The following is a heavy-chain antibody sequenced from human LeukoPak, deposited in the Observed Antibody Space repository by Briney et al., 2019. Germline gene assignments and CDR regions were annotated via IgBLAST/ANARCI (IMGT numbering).Heavy chain of an antibody. CDR3: ARVRIAAAGTFSTHWFDP. CDR2: ISSSSSYI. CDR1: GFTVSSYS. V-gene: IGHV3-21*01. D-gene: IGHD6-13*01. J-gene: IGHJ5*02. Sequence: GGSLRLSCAASGFTVSSYSMNWVRQAPGKGLEWVSSISSSSSYIYYADSVKGRFTISRDNAKNSLYLQMNSLRAEDTAVYYCARVRIAAAGTFSTHWFDPWGQGTMVTVSS.